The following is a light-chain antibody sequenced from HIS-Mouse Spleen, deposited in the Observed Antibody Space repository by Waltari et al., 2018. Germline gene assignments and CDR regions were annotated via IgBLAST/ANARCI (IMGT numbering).Light chain of an antibody. Sequence: SYELTQPPSVSVSPVQTARPTCSVAASRNKSAYWYQQKSGQAPVLVIYEDSKRPSGIPERFSGSSSGTMATLTISGAQVEDEADYYCYSTDSSGNHRVFGGGTKLTVL. J-gene: IGLJ2*01. V-gene: IGLV3-10*01. CDR2: EDS. CDR1: ASRNKS. CDR3: YSTDSSGNHRV.